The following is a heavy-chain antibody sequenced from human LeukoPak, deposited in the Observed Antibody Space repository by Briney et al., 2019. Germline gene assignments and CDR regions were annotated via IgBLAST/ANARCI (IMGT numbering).Heavy chain of an antibody. V-gene: IGHV5-51*01. Sequence: GESLKISCEASGYSFTNFWIAWVRHMPGKGLEWMGIIYPGDSDTIYSPSFQGQVTISADKSINTAYLQWSTLKASDTAIYYCARQKGLWPGPDFWGQGTPVTVSS. CDR1: GYSFTNFW. CDR2: IYPGDSDT. CDR3: ARQKGLWPGPDF. D-gene: IGHD3-16*01. J-gene: IGHJ4*02.